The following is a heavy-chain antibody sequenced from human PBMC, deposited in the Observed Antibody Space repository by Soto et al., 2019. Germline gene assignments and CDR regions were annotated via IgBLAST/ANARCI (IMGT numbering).Heavy chain of an antibody. D-gene: IGHD6-13*01. V-gene: IGHV4-61*01. J-gene: IGHJ6*02. CDR2: IYYSGST. CDR3: ARAWKQPWGGMDV. Sequence: QVQLQESGPRLVKPSETLSLTCTVSGDSVSSNSYYWSWIRQPPGKGLEFIGYIYYSGSTNYNPSLKSRVTISLDTSKNQFSLRLSSVTAADTAVYYCARAWKQPWGGMDVWGPGITVTVSS. CDR1: GDSVSSNSYY.